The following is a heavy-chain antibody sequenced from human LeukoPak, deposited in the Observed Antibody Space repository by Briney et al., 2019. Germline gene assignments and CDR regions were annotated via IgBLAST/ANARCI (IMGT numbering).Heavy chain of an antibody. V-gene: IGHV3-30*02. D-gene: IGHD2-2*01. CDR1: GFTFSSYG. J-gene: IGHJ4*02. Sequence: GGSLRLSCAASGFTFSSYGMHWVRQAPGKGLEWVAFIRYDGSNKYYADSVKGRFTISRDNSKNTLYLQMNSLRAEDTAEYYCAKSLSALPAALGYWGQGSLVTVSS. CDR3: AKSLSALPAALGY. CDR2: IRYDGSNK.